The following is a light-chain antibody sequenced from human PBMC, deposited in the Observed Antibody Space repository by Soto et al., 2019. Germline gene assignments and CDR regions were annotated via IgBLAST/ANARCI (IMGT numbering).Light chain of an antibody. V-gene: IGKV3D-7*01. J-gene: IGKJ4*01. CDR2: GAS. CDR1: QSVTSTS. Sequence: EIVLTQSPGTLSLSPVERATLSCRASQSVTSTSLAWYQQKPGQAPRLLIYGASTRATGIPARFSGSGSGTEFTLTISSLQPEDFATYYCQQANSFPLTFGGGTKVDIK. CDR3: QQANSFPLT.